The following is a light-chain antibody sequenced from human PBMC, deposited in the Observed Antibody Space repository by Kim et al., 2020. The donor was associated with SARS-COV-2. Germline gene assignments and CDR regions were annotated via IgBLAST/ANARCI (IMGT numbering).Light chain of an antibody. V-gene: IGLV3-19*01. CDR1: CLRSYS. Sequence: ALGQTVRSTCQGDCLRSYSATWYQQKPGQAPIVVIYGKNNRPSGIPDRFSGSSSGDTASLTITGTQAGDEADYYCNSRGSNDNVLFGGGTQLTVL. CDR3: NSRGSNDNVL. J-gene: IGLJ2*01. CDR2: GKN.